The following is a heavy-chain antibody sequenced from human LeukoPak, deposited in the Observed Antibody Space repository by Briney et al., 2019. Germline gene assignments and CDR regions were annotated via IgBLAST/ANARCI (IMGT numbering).Heavy chain of an antibody. Sequence: PSETLSLTCAVYGGSFSGYYWSWIRQPPGKGLEWIGEINHSGSTNYNPSLKSRVTISVDTSKNQFSLKLSSVTAADTAVYYCARQGRWSAAAVNYFDYWGQGTLVTVSS. CDR3: ARQGRWSAAAVNYFDY. D-gene: IGHD6-13*01. J-gene: IGHJ4*02. V-gene: IGHV4-34*01. CDR1: GGSFSGYY. CDR2: INHSGST.